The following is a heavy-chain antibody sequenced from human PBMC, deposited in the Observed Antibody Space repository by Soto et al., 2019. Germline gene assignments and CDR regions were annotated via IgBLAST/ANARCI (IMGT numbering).Heavy chain of an antibody. D-gene: IGHD6-19*01. V-gene: IGHV4-39*01. Sequence: SETLSLTCTVSGGSIGSGGYSWGWIRQPPGKGLEWIGVAYYRGTTYYNPSLKSRVTMSIDTSENQFSLNLSSVTAADTAIYYCARTIPNSGFRRGMDVRGQRTTVTVSS. CDR3: ARTIPNSGFRRGMDV. J-gene: IGHJ6*02. CDR2: AYYRGTT. CDR1: GGSIGSGGYS.